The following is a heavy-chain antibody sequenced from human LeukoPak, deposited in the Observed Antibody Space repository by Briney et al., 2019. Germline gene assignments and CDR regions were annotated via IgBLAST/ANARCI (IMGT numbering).Heavy chain of an antibody. D-gene: IGHD2-15*01. CDR2: INHSGSN. J-gene: IGHJ4*02. V-gene: IGHV4-34*01. Sequence: SETLSLTCAVYAGSFSGYYWSWIRQPPGNGLEWMGVINHSGSNNYNPSLKSRVTISVDTTNNHFSVKLSSVDAADTASYYCARVVVVVAATHIDYWGEETLLTVSS. CDR1: AGSFSGYY. CDR3: ARVVVVVAATHIDY.